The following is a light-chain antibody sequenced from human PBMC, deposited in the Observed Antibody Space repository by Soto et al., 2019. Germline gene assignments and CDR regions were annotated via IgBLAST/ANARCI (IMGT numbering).Light chain of an antibody. CDR2: AAS. CDR3: QHYGSSPGA. Sequence: EIALTQSPGTLSLSPGERATLSGSASQTVSFNYLAWYQQKPGQAPRLLIHAASSRATGIPDRFSGSGSGTDFTLTITRLESEDFAVYFCQHYGSSPGAFGQGTKVDIK. CDR1: QTVSFNY. J-gene: IGKJ1*01. V-gene: IGKV3-20*01.